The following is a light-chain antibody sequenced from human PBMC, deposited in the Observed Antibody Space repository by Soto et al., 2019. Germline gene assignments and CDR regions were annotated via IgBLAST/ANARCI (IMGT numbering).Light chain of an antibody. Sequence: QSVLTQPASVSGSPGQSITISCTGTSSDVGGYNYVSWYQQHPGKAPKLIIYDVTNRPSGVYNRFSGSKSGNTASLTISGLQAEDEADYYCSSYTSSSTYVFGTGTKLTVL. CDR2: DVT. V-gene: IGLV2-14*01. CDR3: SSYTSSSTYV. J-gene: IGLJ1*01. CDR1: SSDVGGYNY.